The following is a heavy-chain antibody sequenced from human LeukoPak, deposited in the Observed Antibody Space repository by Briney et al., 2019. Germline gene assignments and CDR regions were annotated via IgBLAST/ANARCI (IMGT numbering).Heavy chain of an antibody. CDR1: GGSISNYY. Sequence: PSETLSLTCTVSGGSISNYYWTWIRQPPGKGLEWIGYISYSGSTNYNPSLKSRVTISVDMSENQFSLKLSSVTAADTAVYYCARSSRIAAAGFFFDYWGQGTLVTVSS. CDR2: ISYSGST. V-gene: IGHV4-59*12. D-gene: IGHD6-13*01. J-gene: IGHJ4*02. CDR3: ARSSRIAAAGFFFDY.